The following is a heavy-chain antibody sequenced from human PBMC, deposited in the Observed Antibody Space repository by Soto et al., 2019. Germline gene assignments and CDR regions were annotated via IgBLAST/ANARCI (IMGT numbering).Heavy chain of an antibody. CDR1: GYTFTSYY. V-gene: IGHV1-46*01. Sequence: ASVKVSCKASGYTFTSYYMHWVRQAPGQGLEWMGIINPSGGSTSYAQKFQGRVTMTRDTSTSTVYMELSSLRSEDTAVYYCATFSSGYYYYYGMDVWGQGTTVTV. CDR2: INPSGGST. D-gene: IGHD3-22*01. J-gene: IGHJ6*02. CDR3: ATFSSGYYYYYGMDV.